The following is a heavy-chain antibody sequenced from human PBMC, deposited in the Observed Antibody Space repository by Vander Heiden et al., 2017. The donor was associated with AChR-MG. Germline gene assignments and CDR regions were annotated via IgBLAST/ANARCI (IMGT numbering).Heavy chain of an antibody. J-gene: IGHJ6*02. CDR1: GGSFSGYY. D-gene: IGHD5-18*01. CDR2: INHSGST. V-gene: IGHV4-34*01. CDR3: ARGPYTARGTYYYYGMDV. Sequence: QVQLQQWGAGLLKPSETLSLTCAVYGGSFSGYYWSWIRQPPGKGLEWIGEINHSGSTNYNTSLKRRVTISVDTSKNQFSRKLSSVTAAETAVYYCARGPYTARGTYYYYGMDVWGQGTTVTVSS.